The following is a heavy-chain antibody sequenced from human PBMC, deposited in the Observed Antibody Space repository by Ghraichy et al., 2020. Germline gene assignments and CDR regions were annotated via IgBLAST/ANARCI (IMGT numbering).Heavy chain of an antibody. J-gene: IGHJ4*02. D-gene: IGHD3-16*01. Sequence: GRSLRLSCAASGFTFSSYGMHWVRQAPGKGLEWVAVISYDGSNKYYADSVKGRFTISRDNSKNTLYLQMNSLRAEDTAVYYCAKDLMEAGDPGWGDFDYWGQGTLVTVSS. CDR3: AKDLMEAGDPGWGDFDY. CDR1: GFTFSSYG. CDR2: ISYDGSNK. V-gene: IGHV3-30*18.